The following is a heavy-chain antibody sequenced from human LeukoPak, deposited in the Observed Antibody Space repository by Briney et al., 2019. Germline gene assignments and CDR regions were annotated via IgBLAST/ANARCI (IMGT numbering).Heavy chain of an antibody. CDR2: ISGRSYSM. J-gene: IGHJ4*02. V-gene: IGHV3-11*01. Sequence: GGSLRLSCVASGFTFSDYYMTWIRQTPGKGLEWLSYISGRSYSMYYAESVKGRFTISRDNSNNSLYLQLNFLRVEDTAIYYCARGKRSYDSWGQGNLVTVSS. CDR3: ARGKRSYDS. CDR1: GFTFSDYY.